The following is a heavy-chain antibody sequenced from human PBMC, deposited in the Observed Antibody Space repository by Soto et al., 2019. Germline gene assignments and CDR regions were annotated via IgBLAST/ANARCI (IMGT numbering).Heavy chain of an antibody. CDR3: AKEITTTKVRGVPDD. J-gene: IGHJ4*02. CDR1: GFTFSSYG. Sequence: QVQLVESGGGVVQPGRSLRLSCAASGFTFSSYGMHWVRQAPGKGLERVAVISYDGSNKYYADSVKGRFTISRDNSKNTLYLQVNSLRAEDTAGYYCAKEITTTKVRGVPDDCGQGSLVTVAT. CDR2: ISYDGSNK. D-gene: IGHD3-10*01. V-gene: IGHV3-30*18.